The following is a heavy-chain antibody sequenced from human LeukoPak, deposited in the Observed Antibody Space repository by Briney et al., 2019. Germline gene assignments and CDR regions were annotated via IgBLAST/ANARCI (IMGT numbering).Heavy chain of an antibody. CDR3: AKDKQLVLWFDP. V-gene: IGHV3-15*01. D-gene: IGHD6-6*01. CDR2: IKNNANGGTT. CDR1: GITFTHAY. Sequence: GGSLRLSCAVSGITFTHAYMNWVRQAPGKGLELVGLIKNNANGGTTDYAAPVKGRFTISRDDSENTLYLEMNSLRAEDTAVYYCAKDKQLVLWFDPWGQGTLVTVSS. J-gene: IGHJ5*02.